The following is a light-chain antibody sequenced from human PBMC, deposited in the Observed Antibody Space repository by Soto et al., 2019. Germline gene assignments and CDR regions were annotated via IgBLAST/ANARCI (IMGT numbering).Light chain of an antibody. J-gene: IGLJ3*02. CDR2: RHT. Sequence: QSVLTQPPSASGTPGQRGTISCSGGSSNIGTNHVYWYQHLPGTAPKRLIYRHTLRPSRVPGRFSASKSGTSASLAISGLRSDDEADYYCAAWDDSLSGWVFGGGTKLTVL. CDR1: SSNIGTNH. V-gene: IGLV1-47*01. CDR3: AAWDDSLSGWV.